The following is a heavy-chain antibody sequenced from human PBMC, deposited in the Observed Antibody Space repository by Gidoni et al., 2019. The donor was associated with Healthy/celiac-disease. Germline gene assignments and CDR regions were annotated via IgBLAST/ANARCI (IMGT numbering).Heavy chain of an antibody. CDR2: ISSSSSYI. J-gene: IGHJ3*02. CDR1: GFTFSSYS. Sequence: EVQLVESGGGLVKPGGSLRLSCAASGFTFSSYSMNWVRQAPGKGLEWVSSISSSSSYIYYADSVKGRFTISRDNAKNSLYLQMNSLRAEDTAVYYCARGSHILTGTRIWGQGTMVTVSS. D-gene: IGHD3-9*01. V-gene: IGHV3-21*01. CDR3: ARGSHILTGTRI.